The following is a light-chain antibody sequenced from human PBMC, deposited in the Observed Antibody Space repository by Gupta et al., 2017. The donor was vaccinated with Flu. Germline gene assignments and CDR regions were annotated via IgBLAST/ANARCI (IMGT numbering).Light chain of an antibody. CDR1: QSVNIY. J-gene: IGKJ2*01. V-gene: IGKV3-11*01. CDR3: QQHSGLPTYT. Sequence: EIVLTQPPATLSLSPGDRAILSCRASQSVNIYLAWYQQKPGQPPRLLMFDASTWAAGIPDGCSGSGSGTDFTLTIITLEPEDFAVYYCQQHSGLPTYTFGQGTKLEMK. CDR2: DAS.